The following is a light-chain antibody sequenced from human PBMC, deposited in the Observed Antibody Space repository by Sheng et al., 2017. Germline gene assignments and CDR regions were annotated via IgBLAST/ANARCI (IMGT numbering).Light chain of an antibody. Sequence: DIQMAQSPSTLSASVGDRVTITCRASQSISEWLAWYQHKPGKAPKLLIYKTSNLESGVPSRFGGSGFGTEFTLTINSLQPDDFATYYCQQYKTLYTFGQGTKVEI. CDR2: KTS. CDR3: QQYKTLYT. CDR1: QSISEW. V-gene: IGKV1-5*03. J-gene: IGKJ2*01.